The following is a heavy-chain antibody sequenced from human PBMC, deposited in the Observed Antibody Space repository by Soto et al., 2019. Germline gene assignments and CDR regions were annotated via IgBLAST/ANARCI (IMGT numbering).Heavy chain of an antibody. J-gene: IGHJ1*01. D-gene: IGHD3-10*01. CDR2: ISGSAVYT. CDR3: AKKRGDGFDPGKTLEN. V-gene: IGHV3-23*01. Sequence: GGSLRLSCAASGFTFSTYGMNWVRQAPGKGLEWVSGISGSAVYTFYADSVKGRFTISRDNSKNTLYLQMNSLRAEDTAIYYCAKKRGDGFDPGKTLENWGQGTLVTVSS. CDR1: GFTFSTYG.